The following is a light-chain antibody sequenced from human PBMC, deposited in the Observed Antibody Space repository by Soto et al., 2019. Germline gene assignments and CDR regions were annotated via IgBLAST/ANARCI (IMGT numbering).Light chain of an antibody. V-gene: IGKV2-28*01. CDR2: LGS. J-gene: IGKJ1*01. CDR1: QSLLNSNGYNC. CDR3: MQSLPTPLT. Sequence: DIVMTQSPLSLPVTPGEPASISCRSSQSLLNSNGYNCLEWYLQKPGQSPQLLIYLGSNRASGVPARFSGSGSGKDFTLKISRVEAEDVGVYFCMQSLPTPLTFGQGTKVEIK.